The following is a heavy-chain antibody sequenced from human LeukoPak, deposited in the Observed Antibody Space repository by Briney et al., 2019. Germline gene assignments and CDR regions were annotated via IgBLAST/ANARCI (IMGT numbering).Heavy chain of an antibody. CDR1: GFTFSDYY. Sequence: PGGSLRLSCAASGFTFSDYYMSWIRQAPVKGLEWVSYISSSSSYTNYADSVRGRFTISRDNAKNSLYLQMNSLRAEDTAVYYCARALYYDSSGPGYWGQGTLVTVSS. CDR2: ISSSSSYT. D-gene: IGHD3-22*01. J-gene: IGHJ4*02. V-gene: IGHV3-11*05. CDR3: ARALYYDSSGPGY.